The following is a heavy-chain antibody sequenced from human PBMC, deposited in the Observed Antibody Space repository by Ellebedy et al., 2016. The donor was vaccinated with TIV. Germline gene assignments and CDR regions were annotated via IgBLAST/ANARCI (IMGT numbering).Heavy chain of an antibody. CDR1: GFTFHDYG. J-gene: IGHJ6*03. V-gene: IGHV3-30*18. CDR2: ILYDGSNK. CDR3: AKEDADGYYYYMDV. D-gene: IGHD2-2*01. Sequence: GGSLRLXCEASGFTFHDYGMNWVRQAPGKGLEWVAVILYDGSNKYYADSVKGRFTISRDNSMNTLYLQMNSLRPDDTAVYYCAKEDADGYYYYMDVWGKGTTVTVSS.